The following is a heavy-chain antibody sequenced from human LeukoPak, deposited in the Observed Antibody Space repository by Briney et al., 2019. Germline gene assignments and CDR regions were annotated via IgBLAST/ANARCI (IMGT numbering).Heavy chain of an antibody. CDR3: AKDLADIVATISHY. Sequence: PGGSLRLSCVASGFTFSSYAMSWVRQAPGKGLEWVSAISGSGGSTYYADSVKGRFTISRDNSKNTLYLQMNSLRAEDTAVYYCAKDLADIVATISHYWGQGTLVTVSS. D-gene: IGHD5-12*01. V-gene: IGHV3-23*01. CDR2: ISGSGGST. CDR1: GFTFSSYA. J-gene: IGHJ4*02.